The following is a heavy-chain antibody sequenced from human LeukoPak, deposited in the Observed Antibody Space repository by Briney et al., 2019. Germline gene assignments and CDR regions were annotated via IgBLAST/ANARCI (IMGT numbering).Heavy chain of an antibody. CDR3: ARGGGYYDSSGYYFIHFDY. V-gene: IGHV1-69*13. CDR1: GGTFISYA. D-gene: IGHD3-22*01. Sequence: ASVKVSCKASGGTFISYAISWVRQAPGQGLEWMGGIIPTFGTANYAQKFQGRVTITADESTSTAYMELSSLRSEDTAVYYCARGGGYYDSSGYYFIHFDYWGQGTLVTVSS. CDR2: IIPTFGTA. J-gene: IGHJ4*02.